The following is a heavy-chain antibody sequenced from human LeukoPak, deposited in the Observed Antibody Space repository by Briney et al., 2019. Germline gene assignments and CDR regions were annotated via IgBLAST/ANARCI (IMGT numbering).Heavy chain of an antibody. V-gene: IGHV3-9*01. J-gene: IGHJ6*02. CDR1: GFTFDDYA. D-gene: IGHD2-2*01. Sequence: PGRSLRLSCAASGFTFDDYAMHWVRQAPGKGLEWVSGISWNSGTIGYADSVKGRFTISRDNAKNSLYLQMNSLRAEDTAVYYCAREGYPPFYGMDVWGQGTTVTVSS. CDR3: AREGYPPFYGMDV. CDR2: ISWNSGTI.